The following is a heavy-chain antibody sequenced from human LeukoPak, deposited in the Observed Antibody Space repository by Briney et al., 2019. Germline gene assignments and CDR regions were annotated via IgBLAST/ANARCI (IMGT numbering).Heavy chain of an antibody. CDR1: GYSISSGYY. Sequence: KPSETLSLTCTVSGYSISSGYYWGWIRQPPGKGLERIGSIYHSGSTYYNPSLKSRVTISVDTSKNQFSLKLSSVTAADTAVYYCARAPEQLVPHNWFDPWGQGTLVTVSS. V-gene: IGHV4-38-2*02. CDR3: ARAPEQLVPHNWFDP. D-gene: IGHD6-6*01. J-gene: IGHJ5*02. CDR2: IYHSGST.